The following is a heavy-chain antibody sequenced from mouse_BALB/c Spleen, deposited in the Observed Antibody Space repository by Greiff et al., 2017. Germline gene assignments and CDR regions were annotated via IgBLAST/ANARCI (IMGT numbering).Heavy chain of an antibody. V-gene: IGHV6-6*02. CDR2: IRLKSDNYAT. CDR3: TTTTVVAPYWYFDV. CDR1: GFTFSSYW. Sequence: EVKLMESGGGLVQPGGSMKLSCVASGFTFSSYWMSWVRQSPEKGLEWVAEIRLKSDNYATHYAESVKGKFTISRDDSKSRLYLQMNSLRAEDTGIYYCTTTTVVAPYWYFDVWGAGTTVTVSA. D-gene: IGHD1-1*01. J-gene: IGHJ1*01.